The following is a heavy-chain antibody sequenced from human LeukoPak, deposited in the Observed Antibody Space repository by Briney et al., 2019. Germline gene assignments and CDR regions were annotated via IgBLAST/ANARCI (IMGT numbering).Heavy chain of an antibody. V-gene: IGHV3-30*01. CDR1: GFTFSSYA. Sequence: PGRSLRPSCAASGFTFSSYAMHWVRQAPGKGLEWVAVISYDGSNKYYADSVKGRFTISRDNSKNTLYLQMNSLRAEDTAVYYCARDTPYDSSGYYPEGNYYYYYMDVWGKGTTVTVSS. CDR2: ISYDGSNK. D-gene: IGHD3-22*01. CDR3: ARDTPYDSSGYYPEGNYYYYYMDV. J-gene: IGHJ6*03.